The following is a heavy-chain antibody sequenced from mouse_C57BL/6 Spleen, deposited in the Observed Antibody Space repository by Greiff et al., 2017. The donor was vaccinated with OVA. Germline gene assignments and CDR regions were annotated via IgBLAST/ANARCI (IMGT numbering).Heavy chain of an antibody. CDR3: HYGPLWCAY. J-gene: IGHJ3*01. CDR2: IDPEDGDT. CDR1: GFNIKDYY. Sequence: VHVKQSGAELVRPGASVKLSCTASGFNIKDYYMHWVKQRPEQGLEWIGRIDPEDGDTEYAPKFQGKATMTADTSSNTAYLQLSSLTSEDTAVYYCHYGPLWCAYWGQGTLVTVSA. V-gene: IGHV14-1*01. D-gene: IGHD1-1*02.